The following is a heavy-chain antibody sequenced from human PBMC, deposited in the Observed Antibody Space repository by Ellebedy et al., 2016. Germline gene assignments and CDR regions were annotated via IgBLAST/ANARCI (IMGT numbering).Heavy chain of an antibody. CDR3: AGATDDRGAASAFDT. Sequence: ASVKVSCRASGGSFSTYVISWVRQAPGQGFEWMGGIIPFLKTSNFAQKFQDRVTFTADESTSTAYMELGSLRSEDTALYYCAGATDDRGAASAFDTWGQGTMVTVSS. D-gene: IGHD6-25*01. CDR1: GGSFSTYV. V-gene: IGHV1-69*13. J-gene: IGHJ3*02. CDR2: IIPFLKTS.